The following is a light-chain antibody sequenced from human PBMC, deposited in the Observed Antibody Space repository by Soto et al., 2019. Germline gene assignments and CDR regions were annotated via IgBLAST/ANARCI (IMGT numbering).Light chain of an antibody. CDR1: ESVSTSY. CDR2: STS. V-gene: IGKV3-20*01. J-gene: IGKJ3*01. CDR3: HQGRTTPPFT. Sequence: EIVLTQSPGTLSLSPGERATLSCWASESVSTSYFAWYQQKPGQAPRLLIHSTSTRAPAIPARFSGSGSGTHLTLNISRLDPEDCAVYNCHQGRTTPPFTFGPGTRVDIK.